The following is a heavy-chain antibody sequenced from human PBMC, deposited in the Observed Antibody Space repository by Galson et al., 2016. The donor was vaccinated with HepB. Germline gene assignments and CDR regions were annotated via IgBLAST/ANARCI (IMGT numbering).Heavy chain of an antibody. CDR2: LYPSGST. Sequence: SETLSLTCSVSGAYISGYYWTWIRQSPGKGLEWIGSLYPSGSTNYNPSLSRRVTMSLDTSTKKFSLILTSLTAADTAIYYCGSLVASTPSGNYGMDVWGKGTTVTVSS. V-gene: IGHV4-4*08. D-gene: IGHD2-15*01. CDR3: GSLVASTPSGNYGMDV. J-gene: IGHJ6*04. CDR1: GAYISGYY.